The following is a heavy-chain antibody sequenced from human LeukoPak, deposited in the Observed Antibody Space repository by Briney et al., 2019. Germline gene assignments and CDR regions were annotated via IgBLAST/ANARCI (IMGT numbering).Heavy chain of an antibody. V-gene: IGHV4-39*01. CDR2: IYYSGST. CDR3: ARHPVRATLEIDY. D-gene: IGHD1-26*01. Sequence: SETLTLTCTVSGGSISSSSYYWGWIRQPPGKGLVSIGSIYYSGSTYYNPSLKSRVTISVDKSKNQFSLKLSSVTAADTAVYYCARHPVRATLEIDYWGQGTLVTVSS. CDR1: GGSISSSSYY. J-gene: IGHJ4*02.